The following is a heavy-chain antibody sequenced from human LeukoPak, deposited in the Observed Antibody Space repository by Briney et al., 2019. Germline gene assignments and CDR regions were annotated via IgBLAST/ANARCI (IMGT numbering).Heavy chain of an antibody. CDR2: INHSGNT. D-gene: IGHD4-17*01. J-gene: IGHJ4*02. V-gene: IGHV4-34*01. CDR1: GGSFSGYY. Sequence: PSETLSLTCAVYGGSFSGYYWSWIRQPPGKGLEWIGEINHSGNTNYNPSLKSRVTISVDTSKNQFSLKLSSVTAADTAVYYCARAGLNGDVDYWGQGTLVTVSS. CDR3: ARAGLNGDVDY.